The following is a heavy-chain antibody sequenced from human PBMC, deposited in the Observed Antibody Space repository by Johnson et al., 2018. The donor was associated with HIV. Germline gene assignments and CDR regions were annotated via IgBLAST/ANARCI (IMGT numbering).Heavy chain of an antibody. J-gene: IGHJ3*02. Sequence: EVQLVESGGGLVQPGGSLRLSCVASGFTFNNYWMSWVRQAPGKGLEWVANIKEDGSEKHYVDSVKARFTISRDNVKNSLYLQMNSLRAEDTAVYYCARDMGRYSGSYGNYDAFDIWGQGTMVTVSS. CDR2: IKEDGSEK. CDR3: ARDMGRYSGSYGNYDAFDI. V-gene: IGHV3-7*01. D-gene: IGHD1-26*01. CDR1: GFTFNNYW.